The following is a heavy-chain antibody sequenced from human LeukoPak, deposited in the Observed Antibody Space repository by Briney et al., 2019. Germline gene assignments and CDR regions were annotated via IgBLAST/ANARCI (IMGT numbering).Heavy chain of an antibody. Sequence: GGSLRLSCAASGFTFGSYGMHWVRQAPGQGLEWVAVIWNDGSNKYYVDSVKGRFTISRDNSKNTLYLQMNSLRTEDTAVYYCARDYCSSTSCLFDYWGQGTLVTVSS. V-gene: IGHV3-33*01. D-gene: IGHD2-2*01. CDR2: IWNDGSNK. J-gene: IGHJ4*02. CDR1: GFTFGSYG. CDR3: ARDYCSSTSCLFDY.